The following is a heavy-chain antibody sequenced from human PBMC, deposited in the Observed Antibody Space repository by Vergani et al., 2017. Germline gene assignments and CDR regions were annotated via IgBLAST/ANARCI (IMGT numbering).Heavy chain of an antibody. CDR2: IIPILGTA. J-gene: IGHJ6*03. D-gene: IGHD2-2*01. Sequence: QVQLVQSGAEVKKPGSSVKVSCKASGGTFSSYAISWVRQAPGQGLEWMGRIIPILGTANYAQKFKGRVTITADEATSTAYMGLSSLRSEDTAVYYCASEWYCSSTSCYWAYYYYYMDVWGKGTTVTVSS. CDR3: ASEWYCSSTSCYWAYYYYYMDV. V-gene: IGHV1-69*11. CDR1: GGTFSSYA.